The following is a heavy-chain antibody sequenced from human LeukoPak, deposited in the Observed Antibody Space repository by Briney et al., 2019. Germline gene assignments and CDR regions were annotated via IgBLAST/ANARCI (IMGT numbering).Heavy chain of an antibody. J-gene: IGHJ4*02. CDR1: GGSFSGYY. D-gene: IGHD3-16*01. CDR2: INHSGST. CDR3: ARETLRLGELGGHY. Sequence: SETLSLTCAVYGGSFSGYYWSWIRQPPGKGLEWIGEINHSGSTNYNPSLKSRVTISVDTSKNQFSLKLSSVTAADTAVYYCARETLRLGELGGHYWGQGTLVTVSS. V-gene: IGHV4-34*01.